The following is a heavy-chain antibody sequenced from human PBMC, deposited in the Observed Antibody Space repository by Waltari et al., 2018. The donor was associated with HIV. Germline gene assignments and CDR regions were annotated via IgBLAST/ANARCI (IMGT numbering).Heavy chain of an antibody. D-gene: IGHD2-8*01. CDR1: GFTLCLYR. Sequence: EVQRLGAGGGWVQSGGPMRLACAPPGFTLCLYRTGWVRPAPGKGVEWVANINQDGSEKHYVDSVRGRFTISRDNAKKSLCMQVNSLRAEDTAVYYCARMGLMMYAIGAFDIWGQGAMVTVSS. CDR3: ARMGLMMYAIGAFDI. CDR2: INQDGSEK. V-gene: IGHV3-7*01. J-gene: IGHJ3*02.